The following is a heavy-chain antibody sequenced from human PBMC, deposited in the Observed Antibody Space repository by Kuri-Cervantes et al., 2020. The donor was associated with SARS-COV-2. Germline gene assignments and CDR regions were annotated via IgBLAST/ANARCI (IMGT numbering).Heavy chain of an antibody. CDR2: ISGSGGST. D-gene: IGHD1-1*01. CDR3: VRDGDHWNFDY. J-gene: IGHJ4*02. Sequence: GKSLQISCAASGFTFSSYAMSWVRQAAGKGLEWVSAISGSGGSTYYADSVKGRFTISRDNSKNTLYLQINSLRAEDTAVYYCVRDGDHWNFDYWGQGTLVTVSS. CDR1: GFTFSSYA. V-gene: IGHV3-23*01.